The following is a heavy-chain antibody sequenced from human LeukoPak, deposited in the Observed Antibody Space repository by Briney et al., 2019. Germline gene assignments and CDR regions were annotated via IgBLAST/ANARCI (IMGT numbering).Heavy chain of an antibody. D-gene: IGHD3-22*01. CDR2: IHHSGST. V-gene: IGHV4-59*02. CDR1: GDSVTNHQ. Sequence: PSETLSLTCTVSGDSVTNHQWSWVRQPPGKGLEWIAYIHHSGSTNYNPSLKNRVTISIDTSKNQFSLRLISVTAADTAVYYCARDFGSSGYYYEYGGLYHDYWGQGTLVTVSS. J-gene: IGHJ4*02. CDR3: ARDFGSSGYYYEYGGLYHDY.